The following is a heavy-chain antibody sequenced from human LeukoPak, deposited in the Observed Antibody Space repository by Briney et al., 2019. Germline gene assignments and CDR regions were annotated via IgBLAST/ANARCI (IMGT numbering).Heavy chain of an antibody. CDR3: TTSEYYDILTGYYNHIDY. D-gene: IGHD3-9*01. V-gene: IGHV3-30*02. Sequence: GGSLRLSCAASAFTFSSYGMHWVRQAPGKGLEWVAFIRYDGSNKYYADSVKGRFTISRDDSKNTLYLQMNSLKTEDTAVYYCTTSEYYDILTGYYNHIDYWGQGTLVTVSS. CDR1: AFTFSSYG. J-gene: IGHJ4*02. CDR2: IRYDGSNK.